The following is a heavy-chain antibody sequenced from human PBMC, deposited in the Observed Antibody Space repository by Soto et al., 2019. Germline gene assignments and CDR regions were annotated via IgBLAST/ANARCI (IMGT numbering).Heavy chain of an antibody. Sequence: EVQLVESGGGLVQPGGSLRLSCAASGFTLSSYAMHWVRQAPGKGLEYVSAISSNGGSTYYANSVKGRFTISRDNSKNTLYLQMGSLRAEDMAVYYCARGDCSSTICYAGILDDWGQGTLVTVSS. CDR3: ARGDCSSTICYAGILDD. CDR1: GFTLSSYA. CDR2: ISSNGGST. J-gene: IGHJ4*02. D-gene: IGHD2-2*01. V-gene: IGHV3-64*01.